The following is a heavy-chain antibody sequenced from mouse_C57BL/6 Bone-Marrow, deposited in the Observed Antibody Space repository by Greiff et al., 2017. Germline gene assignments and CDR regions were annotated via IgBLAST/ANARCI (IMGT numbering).Heavy chain of an antibody. D-gene: IGHD1-1*01. CDR1: GYTFTSYW. CDR3: AREGDLLRDIDV. Sequence: QVQLQQPGAELVKPGASVKMSCKASGYTFTSYWITWVKQRPGQGLEWIGDIYPGSGSTNYNETFKSKATLTVDTSSSTAYMQLSSLTSEDSAVYYGAREGDLLRDIDVWGTGTTVTVSS. CDR2: IYPGSGST. V-gene: IGHV1-55*01. J-gene: IGHJ1*03.